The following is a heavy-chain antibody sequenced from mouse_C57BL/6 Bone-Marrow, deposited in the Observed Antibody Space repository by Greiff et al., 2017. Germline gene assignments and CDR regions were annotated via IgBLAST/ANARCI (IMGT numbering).Heavy chain of an antibody. D-gene: IGHD1-1*01. CDR1: GFYIKNTY. V-gene: IGHV14-3*01. Sequence: VQLKQSVAELVRPGASVTLSCTASGFYIKNTYMHWVKQRPEQGLEGIGRIDPANGNTKYAPKFQGKVTITADTSSNTAYLQLSSLTSEDTAIYYCAYYDGSSSFAYWGQGTLVTVSA. CDR3: AYYDGSSSFAY. J-gene: IGHJ3*01. CDR2: IDPANGNT.